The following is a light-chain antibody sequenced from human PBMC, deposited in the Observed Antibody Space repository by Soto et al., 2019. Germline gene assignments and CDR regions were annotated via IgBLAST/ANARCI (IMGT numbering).Light chain of an antibody. CDR1: QSFRDTY. CDR3: QQYESSPFT. J-gene: IGKJ2*01. V-gene: IGKV3-20*01. CDR2: GVS. Sequence: IVLTQSPGTLSSSPGESVTLSCRASQSFRDTYLAWYQKRPGQAPRLLVYGVSARATGISDRFIGSWSGTDFTLTIDRLEPEDFAVYYCQQYESSPFTFCQGTKLEIK.